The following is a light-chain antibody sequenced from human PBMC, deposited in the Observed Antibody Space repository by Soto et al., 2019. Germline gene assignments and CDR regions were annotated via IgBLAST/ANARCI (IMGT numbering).Light chain of an antibody. V-gene: IGLV2-23*01. J-gene: IGLJ3*02. CDR3: CSYAGSSTLM. CDR1: SSDVGSYNL. Sequence: QSALTQPASVSGSPGQSITISCTGTSSDVGSYNLVSWDQQHPGKAPRLMSYEGNKRPSGVSNRFSGSKSGNTASLTISGLQAEDEADYYCCSYAGSSTLMFGGGTKLTVL. CDR2: EGN.